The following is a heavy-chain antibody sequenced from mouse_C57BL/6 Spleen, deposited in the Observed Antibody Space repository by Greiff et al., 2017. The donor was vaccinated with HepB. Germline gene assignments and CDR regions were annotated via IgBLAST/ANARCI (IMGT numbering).Heavy chain of an antibody. V-gene: IGHV3-6*01. CDR2: ISYDGSN. CDR3: ARMRDYYGSSYFDY. D-gene: IGHD1-1*01. CDR1: GYSITSGYY. J-gene: IGHJ2*01. Sequence: ESGPGLVKPSQSLSLTCSVTGYSITSGYYWNWIRQFPGNKLEWMGYISYDGSNNYNPSLKNRISITRDTSKNQFFLKLDSVTTEDTATYYCARMRDYYGSSYFDYWGQGTTLTVSS.